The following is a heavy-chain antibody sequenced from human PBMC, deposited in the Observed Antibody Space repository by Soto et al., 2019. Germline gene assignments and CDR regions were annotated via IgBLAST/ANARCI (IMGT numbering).Heavy chain of an antibody. CDR1: GGSISIYY. Sequence: PSETLSLTCTVSGGSISIYYWSWIRHPAGKGLEWIGRIYTSGSTNYNPSLKSRVTMSVDTSKNQFSLKLSSVTAADTAVYYCASSNPYDFWSGYYDLYYYGMDVWGQGTTVTVSS. J-gene: IGHJ6*02. CDR3: ASSNPYDFWSGYYDLYYYGMDV. D-gene: IGHD3-3*01. CDR2: IYTSGST. V-gene: IGHV4-4*07.